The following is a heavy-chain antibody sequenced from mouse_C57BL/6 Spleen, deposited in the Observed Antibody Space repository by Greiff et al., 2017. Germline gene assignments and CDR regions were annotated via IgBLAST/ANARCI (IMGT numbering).Heavy chain of an antibody. CDR2: INPGSGGT. Sequence: QVQLQQSGAELVRPGTSVKVSCKASGYAFTNYLIEWVKQRPGQGLEWIGVINPGSGGTNYNEKFKGKATLTADKSSSTAYMQLSSLTSEDSAVYVCARDHGSSRGFAYWGQGTLVTVSA. CDR1: GYAFTNYL. D-gene: IGHD1-1*01. CDR3: ARDHGSSRGFAY. J-gene: IGHJ3*01. V-gene: IGHV1-54*01.